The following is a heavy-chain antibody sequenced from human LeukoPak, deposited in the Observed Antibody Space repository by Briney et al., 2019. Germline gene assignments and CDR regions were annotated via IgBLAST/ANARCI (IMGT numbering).Heavy chain of an antibody. Sequence: GGSLRLSCAASGFAFSNFAMRWVRQAPGKGLEWVSAMSGSGYYTYYVESVKGRFTISRDNSKNTLYLHMNSLRADDTAVYYCAKMEGQRLYDYCMDVWGRGTTVTVSS. V-gene: IGHV3-23*01. CDR3: AKMEGQRLYDYCMDV. J-gene: IGHJ6*03. CDR1: GFAFSNFA. D-gene: IGHD3-3*01. CDR2: MSGSGYYT.